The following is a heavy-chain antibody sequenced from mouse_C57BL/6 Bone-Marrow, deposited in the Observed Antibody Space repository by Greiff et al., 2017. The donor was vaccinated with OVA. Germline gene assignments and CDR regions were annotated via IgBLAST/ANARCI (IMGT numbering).Heavy chain of an antibody. CDR3: ASNLPHWYFDV. Sequence: VQLVESGPELVKPGASVKISCKASGYAFSSSWMNWVKQRPGKGLEWIGRIYPGDGDTNYNGKFKGKATLTADKSSSTAYMQLSSLTSEDSAVYFCASNLPHWYFDVWGTGTTVTVSS. V-gene: IGHV1-82*01. CDR1: GYAFSSSW. J-gene: IGHJ1*03. CDR2: IYPGDGDT.